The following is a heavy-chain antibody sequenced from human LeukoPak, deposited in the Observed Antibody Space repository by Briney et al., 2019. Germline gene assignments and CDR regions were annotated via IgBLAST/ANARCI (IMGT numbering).Heavy chain of an antibody. Sequence: SETLSLTCTVSGGSVSSYYWSWIRQPPGKGLEWIAYISDIGSINYNPSLKSRVTISLDTSKNQFSLKLSSVTAADTAVYYCAGHHPRNTVDFWGQGTLVTVSP. CDR3: AGHHPRNTVDF. CDR2: ISDIGSI. CDR1: GGSVSSYY. V-gene: IGHV4-59*08. J-gene: IGHJ4*02. D-gene: IGHD2/OR15-2a*01.